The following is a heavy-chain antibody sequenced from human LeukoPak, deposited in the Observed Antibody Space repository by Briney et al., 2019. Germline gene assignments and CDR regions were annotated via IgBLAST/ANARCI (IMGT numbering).Heavy chain of an antibody. CDR2: INPSGGST. V-gene: IGHV1-46*01. Sequence: GASVKVSCKASGYTFTSYYMHWVRQAPGQGLEWMGIINPSGGSTSYAQKFQGRVTMTRDTSTSTVYMELSSLRSEDTAVYYRASSAASGYYGYWGQGTLVTVSS. CDR1: GYTFTSYY. CDR3: ASSAASGYYGY. J-gene: IGHJ4*02. D-gene: IGHD3-22*01.